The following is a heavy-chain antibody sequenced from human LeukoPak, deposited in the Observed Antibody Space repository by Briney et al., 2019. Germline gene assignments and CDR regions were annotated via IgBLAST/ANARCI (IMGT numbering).Heavy chain of an antibody. J-gene: IGHJ4*02. D-gene: IGHD3-10*01. CDR3: VSRSGSGTYYRWAFDN. V-gene: IGHV3-74*01. CDR1: GFTFTTFW. Sequence: GGSLRLSCATSGFTFTTFWMHWVRQAPGKGLVWVSRINHDGSSTNYADSVKGRFTISRDNAKNTVYLQMNSLRAEDTAVYYCVSRSGSGTYYRWAFDNWGPGTLVTVSS. CDR2: INHDGSST.